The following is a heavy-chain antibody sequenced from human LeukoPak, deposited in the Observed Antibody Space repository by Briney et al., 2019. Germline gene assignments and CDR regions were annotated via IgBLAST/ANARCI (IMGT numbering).Heavy chain of an antibody. J-gene: IGHJ4*02. CDR3: ARDSSSSSWYLPDY. V-gene: IGHV1-18*01. CDR1: GYTFTSYG. Sequence: ASVKVSCKASGYTFTSYGISWVRQAPGQGLEWMGWISAYNGNTNYAQKLQGRVTMTTDTSTSTAYMELRSLRPDDTAVYYCARDSSSSSWYLPDYWGQGTLVTVSS. D-gene: IGHD6-13*01. CDR2: ISAYNGNT.